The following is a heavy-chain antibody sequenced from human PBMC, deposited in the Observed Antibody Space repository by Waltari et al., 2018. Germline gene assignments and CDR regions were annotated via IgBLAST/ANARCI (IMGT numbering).Heavy chain of an antibody. CDR3: ARSLGGDAFDL. V-gene: IGHV3-53*04. J-gene: IGHJ3*01. D-gene: IGHD3-16*01. Sequence: EGLLEESGGGSVQPGGSLRLSCAAYGFSVSMYYMNWVRQAPGQGLEWVSIIDTGGSTYYADSVRGRFTISRHNSQNTLSLEMNSLTSDDTGIYYCARSLGGDAFDLWGQGTMVAVSS. CDR2: IDTGGST. CDR1: GFSVSMYY.